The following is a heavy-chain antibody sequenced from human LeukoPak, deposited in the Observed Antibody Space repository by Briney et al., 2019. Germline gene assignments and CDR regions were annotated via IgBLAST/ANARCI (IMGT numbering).Heavy chain of an antibody. CDR1: GGSFSGYY. V-gene: IGHV4-34*01. Sequence: SETLSLTCAVYGGSFSGYYWSWSRQPPGKGLEWMEEINHSGSTNYNPSLKSRVTISVDTSKNQFSLKLSSVTAADTAVYYCARGARDIVVVPAAKPWFDPWGQGTLVTVSS. CDR2: INHSGST. CDR3: ARGARDIVVVPAAKPWFDP. D-gene: IGHD2-2*01. J-gene: IGHJ5*02.